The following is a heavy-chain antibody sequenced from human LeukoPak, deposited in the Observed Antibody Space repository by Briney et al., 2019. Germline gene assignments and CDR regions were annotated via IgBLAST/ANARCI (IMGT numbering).Heavy chain of an antibody. Sequence: GGSLRLSCAASGLTVSSNSMRWVRQAPGKGLEMVSVIYSAGATYYADSVRGRFTISRDNSKNTVYLQMNSLRAEDTAVYYCARDRGTSGYIFDYWGRGTLVTVSP. D-gene: IGHD3-22*01. CDR2: IYSAGAT. J-gene: IGHJ4*02. CDR1: GLTVSSNS. V-gene: IGHV3-53*01. CDR3: ARDRGTSGYIFDY.